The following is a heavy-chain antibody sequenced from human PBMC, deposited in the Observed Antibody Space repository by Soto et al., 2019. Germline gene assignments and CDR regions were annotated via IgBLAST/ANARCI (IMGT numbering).Heavy chain of an antibody. J-gene: IGHJ5*02. Sequence: QVQLQESGPGLVKPSETLSLTCTVSGDSISSYYWSWIRQPPGKGLEWVGYISYTGSTIYNPSLASRAANSLDTSKNQVSLRLNSVTVADTAVYYGASVGELPVWFDPWGRGTLVTVSS. V-gene: IGHV4-59*13. CDR2: ISYTGST. D-gene: IGHD3-10*01. CDR3: ASVGELPVWFDP. CDR1: GDSISSYY.